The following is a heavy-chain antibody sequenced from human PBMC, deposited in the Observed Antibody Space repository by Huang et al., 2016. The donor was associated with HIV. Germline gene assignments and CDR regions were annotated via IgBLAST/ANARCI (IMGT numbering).Heavy chain of an antibody. CDR3: SPSGDDYFYFYMDV. CDR1: GFIFNDFA. J-gene: IGHJ6*03. Sequence: QLVESGGDPVQSGRSLRLSCRGSGFIFNDFAINWFRQSPGKGLEWIGCVRSKTFGGASKSAPSVKDRFTVSRDEAKNVACLQMDNLQVDDTAIYYCSPSGDDYFYFYMDVWGNGTTVIVS. V-gene: IGHV3-49*03. CDR2: VRSKTFGGAS. D-gene: IGHD4-17*01.